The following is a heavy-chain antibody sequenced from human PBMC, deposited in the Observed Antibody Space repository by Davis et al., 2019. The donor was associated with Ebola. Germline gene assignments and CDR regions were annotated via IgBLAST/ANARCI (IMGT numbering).Heavy chain of an antibody. J-gene: IGHJ6*02. CDR1: GYTFITYG. V-gene: IGHV1-18*04. D-gene: IGHD3-10*01. CDR3: ARDSYTSGSYLRGSYYYGMDV. CDR2: ISAYNGNT. Sequence: AASVKVSCKASGYTFITYGLSWVRQAPGQGLEWMGWISAYNGNTNYAQKVQGRVTMTADTSTSTAYMELRSLRSDDTAVYYCARDSYTSGSYLRGSYYYGMDVWGQGTTVTVSS.